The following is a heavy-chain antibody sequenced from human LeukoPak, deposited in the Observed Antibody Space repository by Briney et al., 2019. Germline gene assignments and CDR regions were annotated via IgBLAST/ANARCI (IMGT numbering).Heavy chain of an antibody. J-gene: IGHJ3*02. V-gene: IGHV4-31*03. CDR2: IYYSGST. D-gene: IGHD3-22*01. CDR1: GGSLSSGGYY. Sequence: PSETLSLTCTVSGGSLSSGGYYWSWIRQHPGKGLEWLGYIYYSGSTYYNPSLKSRVTISVDTSKNQFSLKLSSVTAADTAVYYCASYYYDSSGYLRSGAFDIWGQGTMVTVSS. CDR3: ASYYYDSSGYLRSGAFDI.